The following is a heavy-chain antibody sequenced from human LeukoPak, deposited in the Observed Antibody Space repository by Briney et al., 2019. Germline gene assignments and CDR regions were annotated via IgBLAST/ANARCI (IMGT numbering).Heavy chain of an antibody. CDR3: ARDLGYDFWSGYSAFDI. CDR2: IYTSGST. V-gene: IGHV4-61*02. CDR1: GGSMNSGGDY. D-gene: IGHD3-3*01. J-gene: IGHJ3*02. Sequence: SETLSLTCSVSGGSMNSGGDYWTWIRQPAGKQLEWIGLIYTSGSTNYNPSLKSRVTMSVDTSKNQFSLKLSSVTAADTAVYYCARDLGYDFWSGYSAFDIWGQGTMVSVSS.